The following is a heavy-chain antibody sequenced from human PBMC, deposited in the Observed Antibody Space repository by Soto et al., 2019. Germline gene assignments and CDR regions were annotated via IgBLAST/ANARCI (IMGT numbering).Heavy chain of an antibody. D-gene: IGHD2-2*01. CDR1: GFTFSSYS. CDR3: GTWRGSSWFDY. Sequence: GESLKISCKASGFTFSSYSLGWVRHMPGKGLQWMGNIFSSDSSAKYSPSFVGQVTISVDRSINTAYLQWSSLKASDTAIYYCGTWRGSSWFDYWGPGTLGTASS. CDR2: IFSSDSSA. J-gene: IGHJ4*02. V-gene: IGHV5-51*01.